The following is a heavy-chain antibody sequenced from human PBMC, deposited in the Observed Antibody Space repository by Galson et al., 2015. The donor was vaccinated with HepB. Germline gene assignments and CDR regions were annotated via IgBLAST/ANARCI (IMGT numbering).Heavy chain of an antibody. CDR3: ARIHRGSPHFDI. D-gene: IGHD1-26*01. Sequence: PALVKPTQALTLTCTFSGFSLSTSGMCVSWIRQPPGKALEWLARIDWDDGKYYSTSLKTRLTISKDTSKNQVVLTMTNMDPVDTATYYCARIHRGSPHFDIWGQGTMVTVSS. CDR1: GFSLSTSGMC. V-gene: IGHV2-70*11. J-gene: IGHJ3*02. CDR2: IDWDDGK.